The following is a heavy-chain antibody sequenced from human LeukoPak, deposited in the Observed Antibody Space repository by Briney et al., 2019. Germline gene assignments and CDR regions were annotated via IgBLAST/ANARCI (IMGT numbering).Heavy chain of an antibody. V-gene: IGHV3-30-3*01. Sequence: PGGSLRLSCAASGFTFSSYAMHWVRQAPGKGLEWVAVISYDGSNKYYADSVKGRFTISRDNSKNTLYLQMNSLRAEDTAVYYCARDSSYWYFDLWGRGTLVTVSS. CDR3: ARDSSYWYFDL. J-gene: IGHJ2*01. CDR1: GFTFSSYA. CDR2: ISYDGSNK.